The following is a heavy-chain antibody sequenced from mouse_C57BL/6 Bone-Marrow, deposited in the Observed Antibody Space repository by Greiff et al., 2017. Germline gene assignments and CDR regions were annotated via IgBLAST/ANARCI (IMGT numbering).Heavy chain of an antibody. Sequence: VQLQQSGAELVRPGTSVKVSCKASGYAFTNYLIEWVKQRPGQGLEWIGVINPGSGGTNYNEKFKGKATLTADKSSSTAYMQLSSLTSEDSAVYFCARRDYEGTWFAYWGQGTLVTVSA. D-gene: IGHD2-4*01. J-gene: IGHJ3*01. CDR3: ARRDYEGTWFAY. CDR1: GYAFTNYL. V-gene: IGHV1-54*01. CDR2: INPGSGGT.